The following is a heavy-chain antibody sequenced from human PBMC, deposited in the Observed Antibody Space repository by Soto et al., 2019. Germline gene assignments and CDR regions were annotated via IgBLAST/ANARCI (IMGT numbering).Heavy chain of an antibody. CDR2: IYYSGST. Sequence: QVQLQESGPGLVKPSQTLSLTCTVSGGSISSGGYYWSWIRQHPGKGLEWIGYIYYSGSTYYNPSRKSRVTISVDTSKNQFSLKLSSVTAADTAVYYCARACVVPAENWFDPWGQGTLVTVSS. CDR1: GGSISSGGYY. V-gene: IGHV4-31*03. J-gene: IGHJ5*02. CDR3: ARACVVPAENWFDP. D-gene: IGHD2-2*01.